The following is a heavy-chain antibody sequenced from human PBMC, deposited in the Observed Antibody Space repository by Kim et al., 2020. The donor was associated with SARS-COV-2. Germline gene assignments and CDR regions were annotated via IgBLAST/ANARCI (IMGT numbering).Heavy chain of an antibody. D-gene: IGHD6-19*01. V-gene: IGHV4-59*01. J-gene: IGHJ4*02. CDR3: ARVLEGYSSGWYFDY. Sequence: PSLKSRVTLALDTSKHQFSLKLGYVTAADTAVYYCARVLEGYSSGWYFDYWGQGTLVTVSS.